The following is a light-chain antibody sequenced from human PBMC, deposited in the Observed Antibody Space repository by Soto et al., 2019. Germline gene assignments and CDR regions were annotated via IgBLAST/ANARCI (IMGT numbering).Light chain of an antibody. J-gene: IGLJ1*01. CDR1: SSNFGAGYD. V-gene: IGLV1-40*01. CDR2: TNT. Sequence: SALTQPPSVSGAPGQRVTISCTGGSSNFGAGYDVHWYQQLPGTAPKLLIYTNTNRPSGVPDRFSGSKSGTSASLAITGLQAEDEADYYCQSYDSSLSRYVFGAGTKATVL. CDR3: QSYDSSLSRYV.